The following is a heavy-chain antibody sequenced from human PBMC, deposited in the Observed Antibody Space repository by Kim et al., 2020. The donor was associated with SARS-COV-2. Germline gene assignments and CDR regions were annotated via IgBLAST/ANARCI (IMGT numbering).Heavy chain of an antibody. CDR3: AKALIAAAGHNYFDY. D-gene: IGHD6-13*01. Sequence: GGSLRLSCAASGFTFSSYGMHWVRQAPGKGLEWVAVISYDGSNKYYADSVKGRFTISRDNSKNTLYLQMNSLRAEDTAVYYCAKALIAAAGHNYFDYWGQRTLLTVSS. CDR2: ISYDGSNK. J-gene: IGHJ4*02. CDR1: GFTFSSYG. V-gene: IGHV3-30*18.